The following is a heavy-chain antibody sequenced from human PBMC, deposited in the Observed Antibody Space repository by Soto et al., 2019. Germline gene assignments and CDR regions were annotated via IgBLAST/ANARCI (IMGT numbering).Heavy chain of an antibody. CDR3: AYSPSVLGSGWNFDC. V-gene: IGHV2-5*02. J-gene: IGHJ4*02. D-gene: IGHD6-19*01. CDR1: GFSLNTRGVG. CDR2: IHWDDEK. Sequence: QINLKESGPTLVIPTQTLTLTCTFSGFSLNTRGVGVGWIRQPPGKALEWVALIHWDDEKRYSPSLRNTLTITKDTSKNQGVLIMTNMDPVDTATYYCAYSPSVLGSGWNFDCWGQGIRVTVSS.